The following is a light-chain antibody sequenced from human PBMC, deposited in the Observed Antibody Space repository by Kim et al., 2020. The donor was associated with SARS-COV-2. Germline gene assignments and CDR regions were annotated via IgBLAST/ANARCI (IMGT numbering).Light chain of an antibody. V-gene: IGLV3-21*04. CDR2: YDS. CDR1: SIGSKS. J-gene: IGLJ2*01. CDR3: QVWDSSSDHRVV. Sequence: PGKTARVSCGGKSIGSKSVRWYQQKSGQAPVLVIYYDSDRPSGIPERFSGSNSGNTATLTISRVEAGDEADYYCQVWDSSSDHRVVFGGGTQLTVL.